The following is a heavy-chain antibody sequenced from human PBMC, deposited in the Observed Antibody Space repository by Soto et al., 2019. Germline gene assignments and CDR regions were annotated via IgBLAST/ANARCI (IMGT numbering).Heavy chain of an antibody. D-gene: IGHD6-13*01. V-gene: IGHV4-34*01. CDR3: ARAGNSIAAAGSFDY. Sequence: SETLSLTCAVYGGSFSGYYWSWIRQPPGKGLEWIGEINHSGSTNYNPSLKSRVTISVDTSKNQFSLKLSSVTAADTALYYCARAGNSIAAAGSFDYWGQGTLVTVSS. CDR1: GGSFSGYY. J-gene: IGHJ4*02. CDR2: INHSGST.